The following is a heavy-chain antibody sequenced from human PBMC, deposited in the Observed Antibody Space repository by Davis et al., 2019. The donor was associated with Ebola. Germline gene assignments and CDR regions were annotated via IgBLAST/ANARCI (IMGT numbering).Heavy chain of an antibody. CDR2: IYPGDSDT. D-gene: IGHD6-6*01. CDR1: GDTFATSW. Sequence: KVSCKGSGDTFATSWIAWVRQMPGKGLEWMGIIYPGDSDTRYSPSFQGQVTISVDKSIYTAYLQWSSLKTSDTAIYFCAKHGSGYCGSPLFYPWGQGTLVTVSS. CDR3: AKHGSGYCGSPLFYP. V-gene: IGHV5-51*01. J-gene: IGHJ5*02.